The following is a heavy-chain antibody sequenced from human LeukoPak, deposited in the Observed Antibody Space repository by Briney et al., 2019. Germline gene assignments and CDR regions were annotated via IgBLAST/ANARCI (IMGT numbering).Heavy chain of an antibody. CDR1: GFTFTSSA. V-gene: IGHV1-58*01. Sequence: ASVKVSCKASGFTFTSSAVQWVRRARGQRLEWIGWIVVGSGNTNYAQKFQERVTITRDMSTSTAYMELSSLRSEDTAVYYCATALHDYDFWSGYYGYYYGMDVWGQGTTVTVSS. D-gene: IGHD3-3*01. CDR3: ATALHDYDFWSGYYGYYYGMDV. CDR2: IVVGSGNT. J-gene: IGHJ6*02.